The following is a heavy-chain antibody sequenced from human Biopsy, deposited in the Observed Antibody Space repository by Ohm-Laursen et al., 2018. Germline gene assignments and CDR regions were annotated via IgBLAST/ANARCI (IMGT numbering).Heavy chain of an antibody. CDR3: ARVLCTSTTCYGLLDN. V-gene: IGHV1-18*01. Sequence: ASVKVSCKPSGYTFTSYDISSVRQAPGQGLEWMGWISPYNDKTSYPPKLQDRVTMTADTSTNTAHMELRSLRSDDTAVYYCARVLCTSTTCYGLLDNWGQGTVVTVSS. J-gene: IGHJ4*02. CDR2: ISPYNDKT. D-gene: IGHD2/OR15-2a*01. CDR1: GYTFTSYD.